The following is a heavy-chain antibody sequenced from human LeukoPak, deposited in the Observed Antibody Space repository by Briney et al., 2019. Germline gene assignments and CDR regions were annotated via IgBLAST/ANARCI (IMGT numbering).Heavy chain of an antibody. Sequence: PSQTLSLTCTVSGGSISSYYWSWIRQPPGKGLERIGYIYYSGSTNYNPSLKSRVTISVDTSKNQFSLKLSSVTAADTAVYYCARSQTYSSSWHYYYYYGMDVWGQGTTVTVSS. V-gene: IGHV4-59*01. CDR3: ARSQTYSSSWHYYYYYGMDV. J-gene: IGHJ6*02. D-gene: IGHD6-13*01. CDR1: GGSISSYY. CDR2: IYYSGST.